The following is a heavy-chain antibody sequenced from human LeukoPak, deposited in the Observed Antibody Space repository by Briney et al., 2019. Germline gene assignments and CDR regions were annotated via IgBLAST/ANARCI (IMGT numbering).Heavy chain of an antibody. Sequence: GGSLRLPCAASGFTFSSYAMSWVRQAPGKGLEWVALIRYDGSNKYYADSVKGRFTISRDNSKNTVYLHMNSLRGEDTAVYYCAKALAAAGKDYIDHWGQGTLVTVSS. CDR2: IRYDGSNK. V-gene: IGHV3-30*02. J-gene: IGHJ4*02. D-gene: IGHD6-13*01. CDR1: GFTFSSYA. CDR3: AKALAAAGKDYIDH.